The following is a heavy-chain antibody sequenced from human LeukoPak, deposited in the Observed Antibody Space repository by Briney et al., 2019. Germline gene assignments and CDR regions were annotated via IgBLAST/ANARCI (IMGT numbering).Heavy chain of an antibody. CDR2: IIPIFGTA. CDR1: GGTFSSYA. D-gene: IGHD6-13*01. Sequence: SVKVSCKASGGTFSSYAMSWVRQAPGQGLEWMGTIIPIFGTANYAQKFQGRVTITTDESTSTAYIELSSLRSEDTAVYYCASGQLRIAAAGTQGLPTHWGQGTLVTVSS. CDR3: ASGQLRIAAAGTQGLPTH. J-gene: IGHJ4*02. V-gene: IGHV1-69*05.